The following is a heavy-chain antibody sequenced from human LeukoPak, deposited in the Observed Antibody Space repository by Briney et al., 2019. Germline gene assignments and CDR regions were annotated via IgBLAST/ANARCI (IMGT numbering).Heavy chain of an antibody. CDR2: INPNSGGT. V-gene: IGHV1-2*02. CDR1: GYTFTGYY. J-gene: IGHJ3*02. CDR3: ARDSIPWYSSENAFDI. D-gene: IGHD6-25*01. Sequence: ASVKVSCKASGYTFTGYYMHWVRQAPGQGLEWMGWINPNSGGTNCAQKFQGRVTMTRDTSISTAYMELSRLRSDDTAVYYCARDSIPWYSSENAFDIWGQGTMVTVSS.